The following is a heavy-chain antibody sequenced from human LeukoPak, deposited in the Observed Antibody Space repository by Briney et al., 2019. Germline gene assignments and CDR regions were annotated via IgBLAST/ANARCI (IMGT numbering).Heavy chain of an antibody. CDR3: AKDPYGDYLLDY. D-gene: IGHD4-17*01. J-gene: IGHJ4*02. CDR1: GFTFSSYG. Sequence: PGGSLRLSCAASGFTFSSYGMHWVRQAPGKGLEWVAVIWYDGSNKYYADSVKGRFTTSRDNSKNTLYLQMNSLRAEDTAVYYCAKDPYGDYLLDYWGQGTLDTVSS. CDR2: IWYDGSNK. V-gene: IGHV3-33*06.